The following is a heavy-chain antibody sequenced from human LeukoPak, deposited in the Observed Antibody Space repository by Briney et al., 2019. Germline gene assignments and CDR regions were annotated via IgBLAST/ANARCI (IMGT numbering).Heavy chain of an antibody. CDR1: SGSISSYY. D-gene: IGHD6-13*01. CDR3: ARLGYSSSWDYYYYGMDV. Sequence: SQTLSLTCTVSSGSISSYYCSWIRQPPGKGLEWIGYIYYSGRPNYNPSLKSRVTMSVDTSKNQVSLKLSCVTAADTAVYYCARLGYSSSWDYYYYGMDVWGQGTTVTVSS. CDR2: IYYSGRP. V-gene: IGHV4-59*08. J-gene: IGHJ6*01.